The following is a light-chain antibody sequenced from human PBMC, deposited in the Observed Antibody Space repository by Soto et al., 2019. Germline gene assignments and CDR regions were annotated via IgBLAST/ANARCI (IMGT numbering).Light chain of an antibody. V-gene: IGKV1-39*01. J-gene: IGKJ1*01. CDR2: AAS. CDR1: QTISTY. CDR3: QQSSSPPWT. Sequence: DIQVTQSPSSLSASVGDRVIITCRASQTISTYLNWYQQKPGKAPKLLIYAASSLQSGVPSRFSGSGSGTEFTLTISSLQPEDFATYYCQQSSSPPWTFGQGTKVEI.